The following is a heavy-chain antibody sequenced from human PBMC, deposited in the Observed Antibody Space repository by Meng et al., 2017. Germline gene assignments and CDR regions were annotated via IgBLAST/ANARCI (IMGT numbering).Heavy chain of an antibody. CDR1: GGTFSSYA. V-gene: IGHV1-69*05. Sequence: SVKVSCKASGGTFSSYAISWVRQAPGQGLEGRGGIIPIFGTANYAQKFQGRVTITTDESTSTAYMELSSLRSEDTAVYYCARTTGGGYCSSTSCYLEGWFDPWGQGTLVTVSS. D-gene: IGHD2-2*01. CDR3: ARTTGGGYCSSTSCYLEGWFDP. CDR2: IIPIFGTA. J-gene: IGHJ5*02.